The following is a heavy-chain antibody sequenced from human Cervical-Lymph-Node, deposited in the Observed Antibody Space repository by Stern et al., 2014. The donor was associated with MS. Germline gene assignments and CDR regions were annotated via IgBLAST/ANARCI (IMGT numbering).Heavy chain of an antibody. CDR2: LYPDDSDT. CDR1: GYSFTTYR. CDR3: ARQGGAAAGFSLAS. Sequence: EVQLVQSGAEVKEAGGALRVSRKASGYSFTTYRIALVRQIPGKGLEWMGILYPDDSDTRYSPSFQGPGTTSVDTCTHTAYLQWNSLKASDTAIYYCARQGGAAAGFSLASGGQGTLGTVSS. V-gene: IGHV5-51*01. J-gene: IGHJ4*02. D-gene: IGHD6-13*01.